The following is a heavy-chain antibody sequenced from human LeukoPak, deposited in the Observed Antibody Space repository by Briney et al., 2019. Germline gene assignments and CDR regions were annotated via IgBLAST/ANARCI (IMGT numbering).Heavy chain of an antibody. Sequence: GRSLRLPCAASGFTFSSYAMHWVRQAPGKGLEWVAVISYDGSNKYYADSVKGRFTISRDNPKNTLYLQMNSLRAEDTAVYYCARESPPVKYSSGWYVSWFDPWGQGTLVTVSS. J-gene: IGHJ5*02. CDR3: ARESPPVKYSSGWYVSWFDP. D-gene: IGHD6-19*01. V-gene: IGHV3-30-3*01. CDR1: GFTFSSYA. CDR2: ISYDGSNK.